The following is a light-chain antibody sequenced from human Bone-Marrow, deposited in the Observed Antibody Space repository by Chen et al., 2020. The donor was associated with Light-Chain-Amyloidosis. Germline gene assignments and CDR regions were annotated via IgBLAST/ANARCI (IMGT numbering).Light chain of an antibody. V-gene: IGKV1-5*03. J-gene: IGKJ4*01. CDR1: QSISSW. CDR3: QQYNSPST. CDR2: KAS. Sequence: DIQMTQSPSTLSASVGDRVTITCRASQSISSWLAWYHQKPGKAPKLLFYKASSLESGVPSRFSGSGSGTEFTLNISSLQPDDFATYYCQQYNSPSTFGGGTKVEIK.